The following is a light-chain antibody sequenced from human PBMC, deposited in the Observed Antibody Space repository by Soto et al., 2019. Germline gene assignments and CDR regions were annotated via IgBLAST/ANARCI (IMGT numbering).Light chain of an antibody. CDR2: EVT. V-gene: IGLV2-14*01. J-gene: IGLJ1*01. Sequence: QSVLTQPASVSGSPGQSIAISCTGSSSDIGIYKYVSWYQQHPGKVPKLIIYEVTNRPSGVSNLFSGSKSGNTASLTISGLQAEDEADYYCSSYTTSSTRVFGPGTKVTVL. CDR1: SSDIGIYKY. CDR3: SSYTTSSTRV.